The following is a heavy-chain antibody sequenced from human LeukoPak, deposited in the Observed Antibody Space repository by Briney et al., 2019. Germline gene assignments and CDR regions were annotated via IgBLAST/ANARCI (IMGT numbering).Heavy chain of an antibody. CDR2: ISPSGGST. V-gene: IGHV1-46*01. J-gene: IGHJ6*03. CDR3: ASPLDRFRSGYSLHYYMDV. Sequence: GASVKLSCKAFGYTFTGYWMHWVRQAPGQGPEWMGVISPSGGSTIYAQKFKGRVTLTRDMSTSTVYMELSSLRSEDTAVYYCASPLDRFRSGYSLHYYMDVWGKGTTVTVSS. D-gene: IGHD3-3*01. CDR1: GYTFTGYW.